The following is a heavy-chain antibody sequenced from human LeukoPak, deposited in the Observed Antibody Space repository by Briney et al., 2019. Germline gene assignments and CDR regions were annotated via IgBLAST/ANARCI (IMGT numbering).Heavy chain of an antibody. CDR2: INTDGSTT. CDR1: GFTFSSSW. J-gene: IGHJ6*02. CDR3: ARDRDYGMDV. V-gene: IGHV3-74*01. Sequence: GGSLRLSCAASGFTFSSSWMHWVRQAPGRGLVWVARINTDGSTTTYADSVKGRFTISRDNAKNTLYLQMNSLRAEDMAVYYCARDRDYGMDVRGQGTTVTVSS.